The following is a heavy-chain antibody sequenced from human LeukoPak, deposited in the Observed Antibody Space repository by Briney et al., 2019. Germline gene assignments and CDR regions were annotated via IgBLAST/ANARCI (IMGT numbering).Heavy chain of an antibody. CDR1: GFTFSSYS. V-gene: IGHV3-21*01. Sequence: GVSLRLSCAASGFTFSSYSMNWVRQAPGKGLEWVSSISSRSSYMYYADSVKGRFTISRDNAKNSLYPQMNSLRADDTAVYYCARDSPIYGDYVYPFDYWGQGTLVTVSS. CDR2: ISSRSSYM. CDR3: ARDSPIYGDYVYPFDY. D-gene: IGHD4-17*01. J-gene: IGHJ4*02.